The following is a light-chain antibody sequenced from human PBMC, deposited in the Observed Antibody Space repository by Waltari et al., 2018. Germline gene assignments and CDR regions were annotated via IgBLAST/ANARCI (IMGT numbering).Light chain of an antibody. CDR1: SSDVGDYKY. CDR2: DVS. V-gene: IGLV2-14*03. CDR3: SSYTSTYL. Sequence: QSALTQPASVSGSPGQSITISCTETSSDVGDYKYVSWYQQPPGKLPKLMIYDVSKRPSGVSNRFSGSKSGNTASMTISGLQAEDEADYFCSSYTSTYLFGTATKVTVL. J-gene: IGLJ1*01.